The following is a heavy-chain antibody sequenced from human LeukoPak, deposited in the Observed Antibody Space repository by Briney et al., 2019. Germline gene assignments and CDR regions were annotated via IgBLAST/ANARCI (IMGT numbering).Heavy chain of an antibody. CDR1: GYTFTRYG. Sequence: ASVKVSCKASGYTFTRYGISWVRQAPGQGLEWMGWINTNNGNTNYVQKLQGRATMTTDTSTSTAYMELRSMRSDDTAVYYCARVGYDSSGRHRYAFDIWGQGTMVTVSS. J-gene: IGHJ3*02. D-gene: IGHD3-22*01. CDR2: INTNNGNT. CDR3: ARVGYDSSGRHRYAFDI. V-gene: IGHV1-18*01.